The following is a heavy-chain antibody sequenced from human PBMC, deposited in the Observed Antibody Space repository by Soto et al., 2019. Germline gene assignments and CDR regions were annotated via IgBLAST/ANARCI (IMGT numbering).Heavy chain of an antibody. J-gene: IGHJ6*02. CDR3: ARRQYYYDSSGYYPTPHYYGMDV. Sequence: GESLNISCTGSGYSFTRYLIGWVRQMPGKGLEWMGIIYPGDSDTRYSPSFQGQVTISADKSISTAYLQWSSLKASDTAMYYCARRQYYYDSSGYYPTPHYYGMDVWGQGTTVTVSS. CDR1: GYSFTRYL. V-gene: IGHV5-51*01. D-gene: IGHD3-22*01. CDR2: IYPGDSDT.